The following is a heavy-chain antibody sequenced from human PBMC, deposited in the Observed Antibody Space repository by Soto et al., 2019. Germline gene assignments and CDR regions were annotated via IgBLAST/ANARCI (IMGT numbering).Heavy chain of an antibody. D-gene: IGHD6-19*01. V-gene: IGHV3-66*01. J-gene: IGHJ4*02. CDR2: IYSDGST. CDR3: GSRGSSGWYRAGLDY. Sequence: EVQVVESGGGLVQPGGSLTLSCAASGFIVTNNYMSWVRQAPGKGLEWVSIIYSDGSTYYADSVKGRFTISRDNSKNTLHLQMNSLRTGGTAVYYWGSRGSSGWYRAGLDYWGRGTLVTVSS. CDR1: GFIVTNNY.